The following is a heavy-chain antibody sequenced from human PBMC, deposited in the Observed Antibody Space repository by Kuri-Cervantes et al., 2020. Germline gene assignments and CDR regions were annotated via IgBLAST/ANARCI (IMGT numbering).Heavy chain of an antibody. D-gene: IGHD3-10*01. V-gene: IGHV6-1*01. Sequence: SETLSLTCAISGDSVSSNSATWNWIRQSPSRGLEWLGRTYYRSKWYNDYAVSVKSRISINPDTSKNQFSLQLNSVAPEDTAVYYCAKDGGFLGVRGPTLYYGMDVWGQGTTVTVSS. CDR3: AKDGGFLGVRGPTLYYGMDV. J-gene: IGHJ6*02. CDR1: GDSVSSNSAT. CDR2: TYYRSKWYN.